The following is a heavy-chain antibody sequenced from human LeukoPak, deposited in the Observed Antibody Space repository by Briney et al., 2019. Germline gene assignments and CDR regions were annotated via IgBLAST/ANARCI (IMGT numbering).Heavy chain of an antibody. CDR3: ARTKYCSSTSCYASGGDYFDY. CDR2: INHSGST. Sequence: SETLSLTCAVYGVSFSGYYWSWIRQPPGKGLEWIGEINHSGSTNYNPPLKSRVTISVDTSKNQFSLKLSSVTAADTAVYYCARTKYCSSTSCYASGGDYFDYWGQGTLVTVSS. V-gene: IGHV4-34*01. CDR1: GVSFSGYY. J-gene: IGHJ4*02. D-gene: IGHD2-2*01.